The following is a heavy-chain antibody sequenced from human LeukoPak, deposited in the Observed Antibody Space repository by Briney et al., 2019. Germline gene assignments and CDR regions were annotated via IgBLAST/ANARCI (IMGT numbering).Heavy chain of an antibody. Sequence: GGSLRLSCAASGFTFSDYAMNWVRQAPGKGLEWVSTISGSGGNTYYAGSVKGRFTISRDNAKNSLYLQMNSLRAEDTAAYYCARENRLNAPDYWGQGTLVTVSS. J-gene: IGHJ4*02. CDR1: GFTFSDYA. D-gene: IGHD1-14*01. CDR3: ARENRLNAPDY. CDR2: ISGSGGNT. V-gene: IGHV3-23*01.